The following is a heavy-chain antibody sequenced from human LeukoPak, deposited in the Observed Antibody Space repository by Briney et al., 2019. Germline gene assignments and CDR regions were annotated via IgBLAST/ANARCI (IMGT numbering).Heavy chain of an antibody. CDR3: SRENGAFSPFGY. V-gene: IGHV4-4*02. Sequence: SETLSLTCGVSGGSITSTNWLGWVRQPPGQGLEWIGEVSLSGLTNYNPSLSSRVIMALDTSKNHLSLNLTSVTAADTAVYYCSRENGAFSPFGYWGQGTLVTVPS. J-gene: IGHJ4*02. CDR1: GGSITSTNW. CDR2: VSLSGLT. D-gene: IGHD2-8*01.